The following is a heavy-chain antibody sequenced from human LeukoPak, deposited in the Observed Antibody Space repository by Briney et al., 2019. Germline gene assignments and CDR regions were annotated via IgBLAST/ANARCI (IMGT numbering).Heavy chain of an antibody. D-gene: IGHD1-26*01. J-gene: IGHJ4*02. CDR1: GFTFSIYW. Sequence: GGSLRLSCAASGFTFSIYWMSWVRQAPGKGLEWVANIKQDGSEKYYVDSVKGRFTISRDNAKNSLYLQMDSLRAEDMALYYCAKAGGGNYLYYFDYWGQGTLVTVSS. CDR3: AKAGGGNYLYYFDY. V-gene: IGHV3-7*03. CDR2: IKQDGSEK.